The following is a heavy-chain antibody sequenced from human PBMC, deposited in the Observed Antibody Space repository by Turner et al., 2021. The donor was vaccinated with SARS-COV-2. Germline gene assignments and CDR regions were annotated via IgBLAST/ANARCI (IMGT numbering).Heavy chain of an antibody. V-gene: IGHV4-34*01. D-gene: IGHD3-9*01. CDR2: IYHSGSP. CDR3: ARSWGGILTGYSFDP. Sequence: QVQLQQWGAGLLKPSETLSLTCAVYGGSFSGYYWSWIRQPPGKGLEWIGEIYHSGSPNYNPPLKSRVTISVDTSKNQFSLKLSSVTAADTAVYYCARSWGGILTGYSFDPWGQGTLVTVSS. J-gene: IGHJ5*02. CDR1: GGSFSGYY.